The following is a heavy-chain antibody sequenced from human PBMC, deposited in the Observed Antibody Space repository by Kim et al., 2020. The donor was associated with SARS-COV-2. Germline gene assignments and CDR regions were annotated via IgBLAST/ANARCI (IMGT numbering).Heavy chain of an antibody. Sequence: GGSLRLPFAASGFTFDDYTMHWVRQAPGKGLEWVSLITWDGDTIYYADSVKGRFTMSRDNSKNSLYLQMNSLRIEDTAFYYCAKDKSFRGHYYDSSGWYPDYWGQGTLVTVSS. J-gene: IGHJ4*02. V-gene: IGHV3-43*01. CDR3: AKDKSFRGHYYDSSGWYPDY. CDR1: GFTFDDYT. CDR2: ITWDGDTI. D-gene: IGHD3-22*01.